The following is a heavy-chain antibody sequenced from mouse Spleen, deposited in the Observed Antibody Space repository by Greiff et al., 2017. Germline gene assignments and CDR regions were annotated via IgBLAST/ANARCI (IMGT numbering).Heavy chain of an antibody. J-gene: IGHJ3*01. D-gene: IGHD2-4*01. CDR3: ARPVYYDYGFAY. V-gene: IGHV5-17*01. CDR2: ISSGSSTI. Sequence: EVKVVESGGGLVKPGGSLKLSCAASGFTFSDYGMHWVRQAPEKGLEWVAYISSGSSTIYYADTVKGRFTISRDNAKNTLFLQMTSLSSEDTAMYYCARPVYYDYGFAYWGQGTLVTVSA. CDR1: GFTFSDYG.